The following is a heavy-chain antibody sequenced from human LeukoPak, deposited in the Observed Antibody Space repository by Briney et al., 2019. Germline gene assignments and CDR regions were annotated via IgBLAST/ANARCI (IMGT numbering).Heavy chain of an antibody. Sequence: ASVEVSCKASGYTFTRYDINWVRQATGQGLEWMGWMNPNSGNTGYAQKFQGRVTMTRNTSISTAYMELSSLRSEDTAVYYCARAGSMVVKGPGYWGQGTLVTVSS. CDR3: ARAGSMVVKGPGY. V-gene: IGHV1-8*01. J-gene: IGHJ4*02. CDR2: MNPNSGNT. D-gene: IGHD4-23*01. CDR1: GYTFTRYD.